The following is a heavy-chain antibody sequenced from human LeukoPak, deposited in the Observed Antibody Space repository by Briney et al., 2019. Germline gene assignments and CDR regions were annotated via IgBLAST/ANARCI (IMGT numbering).Heavy chain of an antibody. CDR1: GYTFTSYD. V-gene: IGHV1-8*01. Sequence: ASVTVSFKASGYTFTSYDINWVRQAAGQGREWMGWMNPNSGNTGYAQKFQGRVTMTRNTSISTAYMELSSLRSEDTAVYYCARMYYYDSSGLDYWGQGTLVTVSS. CDR3: ARMYYYDSSGLDY. D-gene: IGHD3-22*01. CDR2: MNPNSGNT. J-gene: IGHJ4*02.